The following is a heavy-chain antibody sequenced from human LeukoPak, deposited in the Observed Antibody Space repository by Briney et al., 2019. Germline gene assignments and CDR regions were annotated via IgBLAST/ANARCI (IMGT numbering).Heavy chain of an antibody. CDR3: ARRVTMIVVVPNDAFDI. V-gene: IGHV4-59*08. Sequence: PSETLSLTCTVSGGSISSYYWSWIRQPPGKGLEWIGYIYYSGSTNYNPSLKSRVTISVDTSKNQFSLKLSSVTAADTAVYYCARRVTMIVVVPNDAFDIWGQGTMVTVSS. J-gene: IGHJ3*02. D-gene: IGHD3-22*01. CDR1: GGSISSYY. CDR2: IYYSGST.